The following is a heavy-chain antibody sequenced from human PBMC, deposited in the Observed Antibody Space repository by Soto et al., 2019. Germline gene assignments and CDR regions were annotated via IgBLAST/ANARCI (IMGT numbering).Heavy chain of an antibody. CDR3: ARRYGGALDC. D-gene: IGHD4-17*01. CDR2: IYYSGST. Sequence: QVQLQESGPGLVKPSETLSLTCTVSGGSISSYYWSWIRQPPGKGLEWIGCIYYSGSTSYNPSLKRRVTISVDTSKNQFSLNLTSVTAADTAVYYCARRYGGALDCWGQGTLVTVSS. J-gene: IGHJ4*02. V-gene: IGHV4-59*08. CDR1: GGSISSYY.